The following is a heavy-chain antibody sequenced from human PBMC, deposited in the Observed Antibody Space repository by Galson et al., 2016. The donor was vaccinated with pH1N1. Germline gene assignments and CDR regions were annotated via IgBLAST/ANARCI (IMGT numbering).Heavy chain of an antibody. J-gene: IGHJ3*01. D-gene: IGHD6-13*01. V-gene: IGHV4-59*01. CDR1: GGSISSYY. Sequence: ETLSLTCTVSGGSISSYYWSWIRQPPGKGLEWIGYLYNSGGTNYNPSLMSRVTISEDTSRNQFSLKLRSVTAAETAVYYCASAGYRSGWYGIGAFDVWGQGTKVTVSS. CDR2: LYNSGGT. CDR3: ASAGYRSGWYGIGAFDV.